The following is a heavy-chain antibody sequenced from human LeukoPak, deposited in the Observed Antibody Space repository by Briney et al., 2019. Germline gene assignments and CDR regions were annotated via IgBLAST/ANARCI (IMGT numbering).Heavy chain of an antibody. V-gene: IGHV3-23*01. D-gene: IGHD3-10*01. Sequence: GGSLRLSCAASGFTFSSYAMSWVRQAPGKGLEWVSAISGSGGSTYYADSVKGRFTISRDNSKNTLYLQMNSLRAEDTAVYYCAKDPVLLWFGELRGDAFDIWGQGTMVTVSS. CDR3: AKDPVLLWFGELRGDAFDI. J-gene: IGHJ3*02. CDR2: ISGSGGST. CDR1: GFTFSSYA.